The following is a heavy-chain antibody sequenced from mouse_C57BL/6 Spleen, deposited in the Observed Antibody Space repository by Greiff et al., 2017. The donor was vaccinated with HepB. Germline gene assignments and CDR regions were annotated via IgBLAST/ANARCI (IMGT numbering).Heavy chain of an antibody. Sequence: DVKLVESGGGLVKPGGSLKLSCAASGFTFSDYGMHWVRQAPEKGLEWVAYISSGSSTIYYADTVKGRFTISRDNAKNTLFLQMTSLRSEDTAMYYCARDDDYGRRGYYYAMDYWGQGTSVTVSS. D-gene: IGHD2-4*01. CDR1: GFTFSDYG. J-gene: IGHJ4*01. CDR2: ISSGSSTI. V-gene: IGHV5-17*01. CDR3: ARDDDYGRRGYYYAMDY.